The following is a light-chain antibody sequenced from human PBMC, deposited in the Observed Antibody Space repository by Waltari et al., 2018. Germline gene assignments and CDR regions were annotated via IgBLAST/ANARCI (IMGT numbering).Light chain of an antibody. Sequence: EIVMTQSPATLSVSPGERATLSCRASQSVSSNLAWYQHKPGQAPRLLIYGASTRATGIPARFSGSVSGTEFTLTISSLQSEDFAVYYCQQYNNWQGTFGQGTKLEIK. V-gene: IGKV3-15*01. CDR2: GAS. J-gene: IGKJ2*01. CDR3: QQYNNWQGT. CDR1: QSVSSN.